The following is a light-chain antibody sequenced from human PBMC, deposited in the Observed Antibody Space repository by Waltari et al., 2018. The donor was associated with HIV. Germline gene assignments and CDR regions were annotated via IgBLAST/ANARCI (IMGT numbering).Light chain of an antibody. V-gene: IGLV2-23*02. Sequence: QSALTQPASVSGSPGQSITMSCTGASGDVGTYNLVSWYQQHPGKAPKLMIYEVNKRPSGVSNRFSCSKSGNTASLTMSGLQAEDEAHYFCCSFTGDSTWVFGGGTKLTVL. CDR1: SGDVGTYNL. CDR2: EVN. J-gene: IGLJ3*02. CDR3: CSFTGDSTWV.